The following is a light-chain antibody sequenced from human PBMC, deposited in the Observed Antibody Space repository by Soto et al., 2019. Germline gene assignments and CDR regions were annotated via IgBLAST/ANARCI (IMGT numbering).Light chain of an antibody. CDR2: GAS. CDR3: QQYGSIPFT. Sequence: EIVLTQSPGTLSLSPGERATLSCRASQSVSSTYLGWYQRKPGQAPRLLISGASSRATGIPDRFSGSGSGTDFTLTISRLAPEDFAVYYCQQYGSIPFTFGPGTKVDIK. J-gene: IGKJ3*01. CDR1: QSVSSTY. V-gene: IGKV3-20*01.